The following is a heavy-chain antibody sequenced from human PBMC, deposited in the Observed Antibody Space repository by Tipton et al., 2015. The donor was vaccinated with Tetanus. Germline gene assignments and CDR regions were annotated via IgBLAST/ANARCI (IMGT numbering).Heavy chain of an antibody. CDR3: ARDGVAPSGWFDP. D-gene: IGHD3-10*01. CDR2: ISSSSSYI. Sequence: SLRLSCAASGFTFSSYSMNWVRQAPGKGLEWVSSISSSSSYIYYADSVKGRFTISRDNAKNSLYLQMNSLRAEDTAVYYCARDGVAPSGWFDPWGQGTLVTVSS. CDR1: GFTFSSYS. J-gene: IGHJ5*02. V-gene: IGHV3-21*01.